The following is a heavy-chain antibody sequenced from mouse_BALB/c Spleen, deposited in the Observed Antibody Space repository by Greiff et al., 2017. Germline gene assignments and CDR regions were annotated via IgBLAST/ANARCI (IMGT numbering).Heavy chain of an antibody. CDR2: IDPANGNT. D-gene: IGHD1-1*02. CDR1: GFNIKDTY. J-gene: IGHJ1*01. Sequence: EVQLQQSGAELVKPGASVKLSCTASGFNIKDTYMHWVKQRPEQGLEWIGRIDPANGNTKYDPKFQGKATITADTSSNTAYLQLSSLTSEDTAVYYCARKGGNPPLYWYFDVWGAGTTVTVSS. V-gene: IGHV14-3*02. CDR3: ARKGGNPPLYWYFDV.